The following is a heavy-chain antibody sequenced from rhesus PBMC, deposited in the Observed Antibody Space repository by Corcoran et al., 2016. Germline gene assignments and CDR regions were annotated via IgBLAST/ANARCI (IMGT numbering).Heavy chain of an antibody. CDR3: TRGLIAAGAGHY. D-gene: IGHD6-13*01. Sequence: EVQLVESGGGLVQPGGSLRLSCAASGFTFSSYDMSWVRQAPGKGLEWVSYISYTGKTLYYAESVKGRFTISRDNAKNSLSLQMSSLRAEDTAVYYCTRGLIAAGAGHYWGQGVLVTVSS. CDR2: ISYTGKTL. CDR1: GFTFSSYD. V-gene: IGHV3-136*01. J-gene: IGHJ4*01.